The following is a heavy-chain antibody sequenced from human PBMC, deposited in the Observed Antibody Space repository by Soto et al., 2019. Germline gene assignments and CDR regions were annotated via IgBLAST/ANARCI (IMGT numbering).Heavy chain of an antibody. CDR1: RDTFSKYA. J-gene: IGHJ6*02. D-gene: IGHD3-16*01. CDR3: ARGETYLGV. CDR2: IIPIFGSR. Sequence: QVQLVQSGAEVKKPGSSVKVSCKASRDTFSKYAFNWERQAPGQGLEWMGWIIPIFGSRNYAEKFQGRVTITADESTSTAYMELRSLRFEDTAVYYCARGETYLGVWGQGTTVTVSS. V-gene: IGHV1-69*01.